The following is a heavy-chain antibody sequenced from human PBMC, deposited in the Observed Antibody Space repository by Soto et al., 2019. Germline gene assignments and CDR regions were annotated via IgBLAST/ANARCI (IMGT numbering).Heavy chain of an antibody. D-gene: IGHD5-12*01. V-gene: IGHV1-46*01. J-gene: IGHJ4*02. CDR3: ATPAGF. CDR1: GYTFTSHY. Sequence: ASVKVSCKASGYTFTSHYMHWVRQAPGQGLESMGLINPSAGSTSYAQSVQGRVTMTSDTSTSTVFMDLSSLRSEDTAIYYCATPAGFWGQGTLVTVSS. CDR2: INPSAGST.